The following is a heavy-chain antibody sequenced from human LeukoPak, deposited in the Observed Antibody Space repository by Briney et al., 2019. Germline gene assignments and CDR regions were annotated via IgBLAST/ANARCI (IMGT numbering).Heavy chain of an antibody. J-gene: IGHJ4*02. CDR3: AKGSGDTGYYFDD. D-gene: IGHD3-10*01. V-gene: IGHV3-23*01. Sequence: GGSLRLSCAASGFTFSSYAMGWVRQAPGKGLEWVSGVRVDGDSSYYADSVRGRFTIFRDNSKSTLYLQMNSLRAEDTALYYCAKGSGDTGYYFDDWGQGTLVTVSS. CDR1: GFTFSSYA. CDR2: VRVDGDSS.